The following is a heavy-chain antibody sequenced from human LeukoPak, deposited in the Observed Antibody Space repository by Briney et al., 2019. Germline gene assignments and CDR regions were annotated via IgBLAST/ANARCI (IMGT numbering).Heavy chain of an antibody. CDR1: GFTFDDYT. Sequence: PGGSLRLSCAASGFTFDDYTMHWVRQAPGKGLEWVSLISWDGGSTYYADSVKGRFTISRDNSKNSLYLQMNSLRTEDTALYYCAKDTFSEGTYGMDVWGQGTTVTVSS. CDR3: AKDTFSEGTYGMDV. CDR2: ISWDGGST. J-gene: IGHJ6*02. D-gene: IGHD1-1*01. V-gene: IGHV3-43*01.